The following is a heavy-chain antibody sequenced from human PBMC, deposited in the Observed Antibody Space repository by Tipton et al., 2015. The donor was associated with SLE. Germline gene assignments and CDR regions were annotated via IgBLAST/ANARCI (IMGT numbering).Heavy chain of an antibody. CDR1: GGSIISSSHY. J-gene: IGHJ5*02. CDR2: IFYSGSS. Sequence: TLSLTCTVSGGSIISSSHYWGWIRQPPGKGLEWIGSIFYSGSSYYNPSLKSRVTISVDTSKTVFSLKLSSVTAADTAVYYCARQVTNRWHVVWFDPWGQGTLVTVSS. V-gene: IGHV4-39*01. D-gene: IGHD2-15*01. CDR3: ARQVTNRWHVVWFDP.